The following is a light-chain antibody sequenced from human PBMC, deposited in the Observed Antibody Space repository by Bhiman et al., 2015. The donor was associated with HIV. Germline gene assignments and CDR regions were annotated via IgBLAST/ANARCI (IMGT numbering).Light chain of an antibody. J-gene: IGLJ1*01. V-gene: IGLV1-40*01. Sequence: QSVLTQPPSVSGAPGQRVTISCTGNSSNIGAGYDVHWYQQLPGTAPKLLIYGYINRPSGVPDRFSGSKSGTSASLAITGLQAEDEADYYCSSFTSSITYVFGTGTKVTVL. CDR1: SSNIGAGYD. CDR3: SSFTSSITYV. CDR2: GYI.